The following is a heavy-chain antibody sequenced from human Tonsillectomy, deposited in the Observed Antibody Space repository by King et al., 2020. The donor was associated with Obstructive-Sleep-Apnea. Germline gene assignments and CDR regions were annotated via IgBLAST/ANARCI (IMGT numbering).Heavy chain of an antibody. V-gene: IGHV4-59*01. CDR2: MYYSGST. CDR3: ASRLPPGAFDI. J-gene: IGHJ3*02. Sequence: VQLQESGPGLVKPSETLSLTCTVSGGSISSYFWSWIRQPPGKRLEWIGYMYYSGSTNYNPSLKSRVTISVDTAKNQFSLKLFSVTAGDTAMYFCASRLPPGAFDIWRRGTMVTVPS. D-gene: IGHD4-11*01. CDR1: GGSISSYF.